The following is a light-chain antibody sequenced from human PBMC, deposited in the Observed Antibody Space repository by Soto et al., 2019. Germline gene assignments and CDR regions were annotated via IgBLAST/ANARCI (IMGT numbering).Light chain of an antibody. V-gene: IGKV1-5*03. CDR1: KVIISG. CDR3: QQYNSYRT. CDR2: KAS. J-gene: IGKJ1*01. Sequence: DFQRTNSPSTLSASLGDKFTIISRASKVIISGLAWYQQKPGKAPKPLIYKASSLESGVPSRFSGSGSGTEFTLTISSLQPDDFATYYCQQYNSYRTFGQGTKVEIK.